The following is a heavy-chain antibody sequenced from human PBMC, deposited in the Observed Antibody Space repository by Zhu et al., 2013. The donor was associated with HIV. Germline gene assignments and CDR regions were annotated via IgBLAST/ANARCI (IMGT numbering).Heavy chain of an antibody. CDR2: IIPIFGTA. Sequence: QVQLVQSGAEVKKPGSSVKVSCKASGGTFTSYSISWVRQAPGQGLEWMGGIIPIFGTANYSQRFQGRVTITADEFTTTAYMELSSLRSEDTAVYYCARWIGYCSGASCSQYFYYGMDVWGQGTTVTVSS. CDR1: GGTFTSYS. CDR3: ARWIGYCSGASCSQYFYYGMDV. J-gene: IGHJ6*02. D-gene: IGHD2-15*01. V-gene: IGHV1-69*01.